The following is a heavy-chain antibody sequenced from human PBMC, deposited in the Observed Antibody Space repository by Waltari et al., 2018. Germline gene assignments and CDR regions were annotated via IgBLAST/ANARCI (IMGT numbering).Heavy chain of an antibody. V-gene: IGHV1-18*01. CDR3: ARDTPTDIAAAGDYDFDY. J-gene: IGHJ4*02. CDR2: IIAYNGNT. D-gene: IGHD6-13*01. CDR1: GYTFTSYG. Sequence: VQLVQSGAEVKKPGASVKVSCKASGYTFTSYGISWVRQAPGQGLEWMGWIIAYNGNTNYAQKRQGRVTMTTDTSTSTAYMELRSLRSDDPAVYYCARDTPTDIAAAGDYDFDYWGQGTLVTVSS.